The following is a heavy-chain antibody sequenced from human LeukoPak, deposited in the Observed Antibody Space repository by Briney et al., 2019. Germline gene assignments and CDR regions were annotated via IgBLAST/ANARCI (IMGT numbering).Heavy chain of an antibody. V-gene: IGHV3-11*01. CDR2: ISSSGSII. J-gene: IGHJ4*02. D-gene: IGHD1-26*01. Sequence: GGSLRLSCAASGFTLSDYYMSWIRQAPGKGLEWVSYISSSGSIIYYADSVKGRFTISRDNAKNSLYLQVNSLRAEDTAVYYCTRELGGSYNDYWGQGTLVTVSS. CDR1: GFTLSDYY. CDR3: TRELGGSYNDY.